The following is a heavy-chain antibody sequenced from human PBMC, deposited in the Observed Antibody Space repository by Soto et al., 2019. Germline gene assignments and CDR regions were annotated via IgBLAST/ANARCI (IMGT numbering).Heavy chain of an antibody. J-gene: IGHJ5*02. CDR1: GGSISSVGYY. V-gene: IGHV4-31*03. CDR2: IYYSGST. D-gene: IGHD3-10*01. CDR3: ARVLWFGELTSGWFDP. Sequence: QVQLQESGPGLVKPSQTLSLTCTVSGGSISSVGYYWSWIRQHPGKGLEWIGYIYYSGSTYYNPSLKSRVTISVDTSKNQFSLKLSSVTAADTAVYYCARVLWFGELTSGWFDPWGQGTLVTVSS.